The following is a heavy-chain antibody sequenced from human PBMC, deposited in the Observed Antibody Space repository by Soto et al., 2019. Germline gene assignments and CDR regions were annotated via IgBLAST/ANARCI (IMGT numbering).Heavy chain of an antibody. Sequence: GGSLRLSCEASGFRLNSYSMNWVRQAPQKGLEWVSLIDARSNYIYYADSVKGRFTISRDNARNSLYLQMDSLRVEDTAVYYCVRENEMAGATSAFEYWGQGTPVTVSS. J-gene: IGHJ4*02. CDR3: VRENEMAGATSAFEY. V-gene: IGHV3-21*06. D-gene: IGHD1-26*01. CDR2: IDARSNYI. CDR1: GFRLNSYS.